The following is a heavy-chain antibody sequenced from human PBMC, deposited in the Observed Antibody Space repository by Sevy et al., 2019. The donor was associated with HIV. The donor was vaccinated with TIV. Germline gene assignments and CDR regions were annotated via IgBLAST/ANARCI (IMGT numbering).Heavy chain of an antibody. CDR3: VAANTWQDY. D-gene: IGHD2-15*01. Sequence: GGSLRLSCAASGFTFSSYWMHWVRQAPGKGPVGVSGVNSDGSSTNYADSVKGRFTMSRDSAKNTLYLQMNSLRAEDTAVYFCVAANTWQDYWRQGTLVTVSS. CDR1: GFTFSSYW. J-gene: IGHJ4*02. V-gene: IGHV3-74*01. CDR2: VNSDGSST.